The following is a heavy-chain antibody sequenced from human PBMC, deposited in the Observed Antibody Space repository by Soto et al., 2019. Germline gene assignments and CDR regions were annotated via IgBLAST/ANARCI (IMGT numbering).Heavy chain of an antibody. CDR3: ATELSPTTTLNDYYYGRDV. D-gene: IGHD1-26*01. CDR1: GGTFSSYA. V-gene: IGHV1-69*06. CDR2: IIPIFGTA. J-gene: IGHJ6*02. Sequence: QVQLVQSGAEVKKPGSSVKVSCKASGGTFSSYAISWVRQAPGQGLEWMGGIIPIFGTANYAQKFQGRVTITAAKSTSRAYMEMRSMRSKDAAVYYWATELSPTTTLNDYYYGRDVWGQGTTVTVSS.